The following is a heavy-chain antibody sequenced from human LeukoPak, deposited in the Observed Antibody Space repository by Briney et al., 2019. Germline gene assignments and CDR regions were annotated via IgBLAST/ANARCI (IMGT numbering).Heavy chain of an antibody. CDR2: ISGSGGST. Sequence: PGGSLRLSCAASGFTFSSYAMSWVRQAPGKGLEWVSAISGSGGSTYYADSVKGRFTISRDNSKNTLYLQMNSLRAEDTAVYYCARDHAYGSGSQSADYWGQGTLVTVSS. V-gene: IGHV3-23*01. CDR3: ARDHAYGSGSQSADY. D-gene: IGHD3-10*01. J-gene: IGHJ4*02. CDR1: GFTFSSYA.